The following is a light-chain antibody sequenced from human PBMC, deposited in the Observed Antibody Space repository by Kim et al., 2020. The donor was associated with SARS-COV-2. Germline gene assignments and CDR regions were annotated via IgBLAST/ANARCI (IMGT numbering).Light chain of an antibody. Sequence: GQSVTISCTGTSSDLGSYNYVSWYQQHPGKAPKLMIYEVSKRPSGVPDRFSGSKSGNTASLTVSGLQAEDEGDYYCSSYAGDNNLLFGGGTQLTVL. V-gene: IGLV2-8*01. CDR3: SSYAGDNNLL. CDR1: SSDLGSYNY. J-gene: IGLJ2*01. CDR2: EVS.